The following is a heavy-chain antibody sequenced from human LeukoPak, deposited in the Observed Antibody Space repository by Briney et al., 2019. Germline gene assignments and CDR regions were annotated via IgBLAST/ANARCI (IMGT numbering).Heavy chain of an antibody. V-gene: IGHV3-21*01. D-gene: IGHD1-26*01. Sequence: GGSLRLSCAASGFTFSSYSMNWVRQAPGKGLEWVSSISSSSSYIYYADSVKGRFTISRDNAKNSLYLQMNSLGAEDTAVYYCAREGNSGSYYRDYWGQGTLVTVSS. CDR2: ISSSSSYI. J-gene: IGHJ4*02. CDR3: AREGNSGSYYRDY. CDR1: GFTFSSYS.